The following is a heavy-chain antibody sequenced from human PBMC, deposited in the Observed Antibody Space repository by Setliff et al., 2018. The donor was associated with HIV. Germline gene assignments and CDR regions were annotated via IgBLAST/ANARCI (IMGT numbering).Heavy chain of an antibody. J-gene: IGHJ6*02. V-gene: IGHV5-51*01. CDR2: IYPGDSDT. Sequence: PGESLKISCKGSGYSFTSYWIGWVRQMPGKGLEWMGIIYPGDSDTRYSPSFQGQVTISADKSISTAYLQWSSLKASDTAMYYCARLGWRELLNLRDYYYGMDVWGQGTTVTVSS. D-gene: IGHD1-26*01. CDR3: ARLGWRELLNLRDYYYGMDV. CDR1: GYSFTSYW.